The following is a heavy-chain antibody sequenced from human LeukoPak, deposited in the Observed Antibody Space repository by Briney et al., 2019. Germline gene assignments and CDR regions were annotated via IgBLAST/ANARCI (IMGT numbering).Heavy chain of an antibody. D-gene: IGHD3-10*01. CDR2: IKSKTDGGTT. CDR3: TTDGSGSYTWFDP. CDR1: GFTFSNAW. J-gene: IGHJ5*02. V-gene: IGHV3-15*01. Sequence: PGGSLRLSCAASGFTFSNAWMSWVRQAPGKGLEWVGRIKSKTDGGTTDYAAPVKGRCTISRDDSKNTLYLQMNSLKTEDTAVYYCTTDGSGSYTWFDPWGQGTLVTVSS.